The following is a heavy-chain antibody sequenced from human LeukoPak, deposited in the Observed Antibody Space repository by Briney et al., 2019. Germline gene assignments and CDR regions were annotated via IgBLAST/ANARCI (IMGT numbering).Heavy chain of an antibody. Sequence: GGSLRLSCAASGFTFSSYSVNWVRQAPGKGLEWVSSISSSSSYIYYADSVKGRFTISRDNAKNSLYLQMNSLRAEDTAVYYCARNSLRRDGYNDYWGQGTLVTVSS. D-gene: IGHD5-24*01. CDR3: ARNSLRRDGYNDY. CDR2: ISSSSSYI. J-gene: IGHJ4*02. CDR1: GFTFSSYS. V-gene: IGHV3-21*01.